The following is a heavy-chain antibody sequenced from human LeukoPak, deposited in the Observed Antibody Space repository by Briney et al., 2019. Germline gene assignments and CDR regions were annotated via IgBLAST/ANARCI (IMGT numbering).Heavy chain of an antibody. D-gene: IGHD3-10*01. J-gene: IGHJ6*02. CDR2: ISGSDGST. V-gene: IGHV3-23*01. CDR3: AKDTSMVRGVPDV. Sequence: PGGSLRLSCAASGFTFSSYAMSWVRQAPGKGLEWVSAISGSDGSTYYADSVKGRFTISRDNSKNTLYLQMNSLRAEDTAVYYCAKDTSMVRGVPDVWGQGTTVTVSS. CDR1: GFTFSSYA.